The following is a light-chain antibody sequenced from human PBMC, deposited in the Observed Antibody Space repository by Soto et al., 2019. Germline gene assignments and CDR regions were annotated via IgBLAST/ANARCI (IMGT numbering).Light chain of an antibody. J-gene: IGKJ3*01. CDR1: QSISSW. CDR2: DAS. V-gene: IGKV1-5*01. CDR3: QQYNSYPL. Sequence: DIQMTQSPSTLSASVGDRVTITCRASQSISSWLAWYQQKPGKAPKLLIYDASSLESGVPSRLSGSGSGTEFTLTISSLQPDDFATYYCQQYNSYPLFGPGTKVYIK.